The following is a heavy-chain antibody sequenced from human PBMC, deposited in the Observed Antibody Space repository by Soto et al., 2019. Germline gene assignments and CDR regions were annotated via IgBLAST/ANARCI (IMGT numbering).Heavy chain of an antibody. CDR3: AREYSSGWSKD. Sequence: QVQLVQSGAEVKKPGASVKVSCKASGYTFTSYDINWVRQATGQGLEWMGWMNPNSGNTGYAQKFQGRVTMTRNTSISTDHMVLTSLSVEETAVFYSAREYSSGWSKDWGQGTRVTVSS. CDR2: MNPNSGNT. D-gene: IGHD6-19*01. CDR1: GYTFTSYD. J-gene: IGHJ4*02. V-gene: IGHV1-8*01.